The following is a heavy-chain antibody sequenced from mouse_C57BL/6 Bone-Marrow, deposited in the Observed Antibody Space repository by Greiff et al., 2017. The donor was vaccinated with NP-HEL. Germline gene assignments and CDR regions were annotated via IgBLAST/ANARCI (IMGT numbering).Heavy chain of an antibody. D-gene: IGHD1-1*01. CDR1: GYTFTSYW. CDR2: IDPSDSYT. V-gene: IGHV1-50*01. CDR3: ARSDFYYGSSYGGD. J-gene: IGHJ2*01. Sequence: QVQLQQPGAELVKPGASVKLSCKASGYTFTSYWMQWVKQRPGQGLEWIGEIDPSDSYTNYNQKFKGKATLTVDTSSSTAYMQLSSLISEDSAVYYCARSDFYYGSSYGGDWGQGTTLTVSS.